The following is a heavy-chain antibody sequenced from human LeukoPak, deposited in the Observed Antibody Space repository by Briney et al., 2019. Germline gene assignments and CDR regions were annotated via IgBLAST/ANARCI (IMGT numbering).Heavy chain of an antibody. Sequence: SETLSLTCTVSGGSISSSSYYWGWIRQPPGNGLEWIGSIYYSGSTYYNPSLKSRVTISVDTSKNQFSLKLSSVTAADTAVYYCARGGDVTDYWGQGTLVTVSS. CDR2: IYYSGST. V-gene: IGHV4-39*07. CDR1: GGSISSSSYY. J-gene: IGHJ4*02. CDR3: ARGGDVTDY. D-gene: IGHD2-21*02.